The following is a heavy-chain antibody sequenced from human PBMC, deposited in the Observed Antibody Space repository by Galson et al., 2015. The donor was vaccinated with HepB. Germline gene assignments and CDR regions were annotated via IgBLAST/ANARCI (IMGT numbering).Heavy chain of an antibody. J-gene: IGHJ4*02. CDR2: ISGNSDYI. Sequence: SLRLSCAASDFTFTTYTMNWVRQAPGKGLEWVSSISGNSDYIYYADSVKGRFTISRDNAKNSLYLQMNSLRAEDTAVYYCASESWGSFEFRGQGTLVTVSS. D-gene: IGHD7-27*01. CDR1: DFTFTTYT. V-gene: IGHV3-21*01. CDR3: ASESWGSFEF.